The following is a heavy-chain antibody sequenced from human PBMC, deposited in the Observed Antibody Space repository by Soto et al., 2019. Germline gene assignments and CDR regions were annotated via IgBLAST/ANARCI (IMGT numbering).Heavy chain of an antibody. V-gene: IGHV3-9*01. D-gene: IGHD3-16*01. CDR1: GFTLDDYT. Sequence: VQLVESGGGLVQPGGSLRLSCAASGFTLDDYTMHWVRQAPGKGLEWVSGVGWNGGDIVYADSVKGRFTVSRDNTKNSLYLEVNSLRAEDTAIYYCAKARDYVWGTFVLDHWGQGVLVTVSS. CDR2: VGWNGGDI. CDR3: AKARDYVWGTFVLDH. J-gene: IGHJ4*02.